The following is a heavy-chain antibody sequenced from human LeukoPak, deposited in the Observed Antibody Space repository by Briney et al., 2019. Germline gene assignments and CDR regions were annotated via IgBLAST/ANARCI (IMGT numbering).Heavy chain of an antibody. CDR2: ISYDGNDK. V-gene: IGHV3-30*13. D-gene: IGHD4-17*01. CDR1: GFTFSHFG. J-gene: IGHJ2*01. Sequence: GGSLRLSCAASGFTFSHFGMHWVRQAPGKGLEWVTAISYDGNDKYYADSVKGRFSISRDNSRNRMYLQMSSLGPEDTAVYYCARPNDYGDYRYFDLWGRGTLVTVFS. CDR3: ARPNDYGDYRYFDL.